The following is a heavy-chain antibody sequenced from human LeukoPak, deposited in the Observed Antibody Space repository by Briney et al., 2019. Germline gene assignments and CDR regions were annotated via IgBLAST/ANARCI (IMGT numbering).Heavy chain of an antibody. CDR3: ASSRSHDSSGYYPD. CDR2: IKQDGSEK. V-gene: IGHV3-7*01. D-gene: IGHD3-22*01. Sequence: GGSLRLSCAASGFTFSSYAMSWVRQAPGKGLEWVANIKQDGSEKYYVDSVKGRFTISRDNAKNSLYLQMNSLRAEDTAVYYCASSRSHDSSGYYPDWGQGTLVTVSS. J-gene: IGHJ4*02. CDR1: GFTFSSYA.